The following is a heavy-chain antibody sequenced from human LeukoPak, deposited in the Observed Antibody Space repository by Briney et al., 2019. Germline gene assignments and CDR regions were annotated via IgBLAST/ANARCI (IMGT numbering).Heavy chain of an antibody. J-gene: IGHJ3*02. V-gene: IGHV4-38-2*01. CDR1: GCSISSGYY. Sequence: SETLSLTCAVSGCSISSGYYWGWIRQPPGKGLEWIGSIYHSGTTFCNSSLKSRLTISVDTSKNQFSLKLSSVTTSDTAVYYCARRPSAGAFDIWGQGTMVTVSS. CDR2: IYHSGTT. CDR3: ARRPSAGAFDI.